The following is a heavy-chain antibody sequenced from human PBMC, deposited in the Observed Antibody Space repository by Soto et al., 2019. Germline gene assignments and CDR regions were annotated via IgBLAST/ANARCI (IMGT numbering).Heavy chain of an antibody. Sequence: QVQLVQSGAEVKKPGASVKVSCKASGYTFTTYGISWVRQAPGQGLEWMGWLSAYNGNTNYALKFQGRVTMTTDTSTSTAYMELRSLRSDDTAVYYCARSGDPVYYFYYYGMDVWGQGTTVTVSS. D-gene: IGHD4-17*01. CDR2: LSAYNGNT. V-gene: IGHV1-18*01. J-gene: IGHJ6*02. CDR3: ARSGDPVYYFYYYGMDV. CDR1: GYTFTTYG.